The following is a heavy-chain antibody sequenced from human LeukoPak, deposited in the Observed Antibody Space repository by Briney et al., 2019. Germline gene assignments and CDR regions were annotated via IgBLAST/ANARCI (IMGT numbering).Heavy chain of an antibody. CDR2: IIPIFGTT. V-gene: IGHV1-69*13. J-gene: IGHJ4*02. D-gene: IGHD4-23*01. CDR1: GGTLSSYA. CDR3: ALLATTVVTRFDY. Sequence: SVKVSCKASGGTLSSYAISWVRQAPGQGLEWMGGIIPIFGTTNYAQKLQGRVTITADESTSTAYMELSSLRSEDTAAYYCALLATTVVTRFDYWGQGTLVTVSS.